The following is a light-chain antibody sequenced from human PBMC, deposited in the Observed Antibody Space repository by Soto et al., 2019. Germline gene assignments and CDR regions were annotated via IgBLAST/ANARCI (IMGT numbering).Light chain of an antibody. CDR1: QDISVY. Sequence: DIQMTQSPSSLSASVGDRVTITCRASQDISVYLAWYQQKPGKVPKLLLYSASALQSGVPSRFSGRGSVTDFTLTISSLQPDDVATYYCQKFNTAPLTFGQGTRLEIK. J-gene: IGKJ5*01. CDR3: QKFNTAPLT. CDR2: SAS. V-gene: IGKV1-27*01.